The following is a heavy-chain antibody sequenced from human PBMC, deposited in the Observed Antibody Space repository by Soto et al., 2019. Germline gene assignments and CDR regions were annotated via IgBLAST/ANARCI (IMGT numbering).Heavy chain of an antibody. J-gene: IGHJ5*02. V-gene: IGHV1-2*02. Sequence: ASVKVSCKASGYTFINYYMHWVRQAPGQGPEWMGWINPSSGSTNYAQRFQGRVTMTRDTSITTAYMELSSLRSDDTAVYFCARGRGSSSNNFLDPWGQGTMVTVSS. D-gene: IGHD6-6*01. CDR3: ARGRGSSSNNFLDP. CDR2: INPSSGST. CDR1: GYTFINYY.